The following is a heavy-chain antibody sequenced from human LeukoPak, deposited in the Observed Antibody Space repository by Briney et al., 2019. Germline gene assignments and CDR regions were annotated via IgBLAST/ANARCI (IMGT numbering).Heavy chain of an antibody. J-gene: IGHJ4*02. CDR1: GFTFSSYD. D-gene: IGHD4-17*01. CDR3: AKDRGNRDYLFDY. Sequence: PGGSLRLSCAASGFTFSSYDMSWVRQAPGKGLEWVSTIIGSGGNTYYADSVKGRFTISRDNSKDTLHLQMNSLRAEDTAVYYCAKDRGNRDYLFDYWGQGTLVTVSS. V-gene: IGHV3-23*01. CDR2: IIGSGGNT.